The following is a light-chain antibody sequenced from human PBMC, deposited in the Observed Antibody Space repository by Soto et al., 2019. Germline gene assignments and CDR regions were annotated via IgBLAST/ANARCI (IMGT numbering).Light chain of an antibody. V-gene: IGKV1-39*01. CDR3: QQSYRIPYT. CDR1: QSISSY. J-gene: IGKJ2*01. CDR2: AAS. Sequence: DIQMTQSPSSLSASGGDRVTITCRASQSISSYLNWYQQKPGKAPNLLIYAASSLQSGVPSRFRGSGSGTDFTLTISSLQPEDSATYFCQQSYRIPYTFGQGTKLEI.